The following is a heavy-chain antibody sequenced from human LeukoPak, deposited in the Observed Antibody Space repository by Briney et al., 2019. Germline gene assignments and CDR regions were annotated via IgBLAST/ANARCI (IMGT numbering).Heavy chain of an antibody. J-gene: IGHJ4*02. CDR2: ISSSGSTI. CDR3: ASPSDYYDTSGYYY. CDR1: GFTFSSYE. D-gene: IGHD3-22*01. V-gene: IGHV3-48*03. Sequence: GGSLRLSCAASGFTFSSYEMNWVRQAPGKGLEWVSYISSSGSTIYYADSVKGRFTISRDNAKNSLYLQMKSLRVEDTAVYYCASPSDYYDTSGYYYWGQGALVTVSS.